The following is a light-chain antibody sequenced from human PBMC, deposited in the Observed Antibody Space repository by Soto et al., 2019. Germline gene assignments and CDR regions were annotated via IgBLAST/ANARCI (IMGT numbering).Light chain of an antibody. Sequence: QSALTQPASVSGSPGQSITISCTGTSSDVGGYNYVSWYQQHPGKAPKLMIYEVSNRPSGVSNRFSGSKSGNTDSLTISGLQAEDEAGYCCISFPISIAVVFGGGTKLTV. CDR2: EVS. CDR3: ISFPISIAVV. J-gene: IGLJ2*01. CDR1: SSDVGGYNY. V-gene: IGLV2-14*01.